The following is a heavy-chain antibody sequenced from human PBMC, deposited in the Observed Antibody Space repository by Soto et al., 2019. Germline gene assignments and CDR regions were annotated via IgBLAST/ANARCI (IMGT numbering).Heavy chain of an antibody. CDR3: VHLMTAVTTCGVDV. V-gene: IGHV2-5*02. J-gene: IGHJ6*02. Sequence: QITLKESGPTVVEPKQTLTLTCTFSGFSLITTGSGVAWILQPPGKALEWLALIYWDDDKRYSPSLRISLNITKDTSNNHVVLTMTNSDPVDTGIYFCVHLMTAVTTCGVDVEGQGTAVTF. CDR1: GFSLITTGSG. D-gene: IGHD4-17*01. CDR2: IYWDDDK.